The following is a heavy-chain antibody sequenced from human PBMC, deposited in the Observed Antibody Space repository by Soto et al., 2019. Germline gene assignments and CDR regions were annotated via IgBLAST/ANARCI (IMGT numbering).Heavy chain of an antibody. CDR3: ARETLRDAIDI. CDR2: IRANDASI. CDR1: GFDFRSYE. V-gene: IGHV3-48*03. Sequence: GGSLRLSCVASGFDFRSYEMNWVRQAPGKGLEWVSNIRANDASIYYADSVKGRVSVSRDNAKNSLFLEMNSLRVDDTAVYYCARETLRDAIDIWGQGTMLTVSS. J-gene: IGHJ3*02.